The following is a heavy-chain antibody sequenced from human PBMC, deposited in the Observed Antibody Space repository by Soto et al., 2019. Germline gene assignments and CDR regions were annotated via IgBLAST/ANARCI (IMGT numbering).Heavy chain of an antibody. V-gene: IGHV3-48*03. J-gene: IGHJ6*02. Sequence: SLGLSCSDSGFTFSSYEMNWVRQAPGKGLEWVSYIGTSGKTIYYADSVRGRFTISRDNAKNSLYLQMNSLRAEDTAVDFCARNPAIESGKFDYGMDVWGRGTTVTVSS. CDR2: IGTSGKTI. CDR3: ARNPAIESGKFDYGMDV. D-gene: IGHD2-15*01. CDR1: GFTFSSYE.